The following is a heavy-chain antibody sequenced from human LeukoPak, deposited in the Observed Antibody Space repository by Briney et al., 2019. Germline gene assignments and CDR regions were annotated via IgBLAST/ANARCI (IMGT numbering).Heavy chain of an antibody. V-gene: IGHV1-18*01. D-gene: IGHD3-10*01. Sequence: ASVKVSCKASGYTFTTYVITWVRQAPGQGLEWMGWISAYNGNTNYAQKLQGRVIMTTDTSTSTAYMELRSLRSDDTAVYYCARVHYYGSGSYYVIDYWGQGTLVTVSS. CDR1: GYTFTTYV. CDR2: ISAYNGNT. CDR3: ARVHYYGSGSYYVIDY. J-gene: IGHJ4*02.